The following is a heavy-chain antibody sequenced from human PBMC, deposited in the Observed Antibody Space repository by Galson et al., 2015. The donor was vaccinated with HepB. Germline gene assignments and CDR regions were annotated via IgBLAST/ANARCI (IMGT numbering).Heavy chain of an antibody. V-gene: IGHV5-51*01. CDR1: GYNSATYW. CDR3: AWAIHGTHYFDY. J-gene: IGHJ4*02. CDR2: IFLGGSHT. D-gene: IGHD6-13*01. Sequence: QCGAEVKKPGESLKISCQVPGYNSATYWIAWVRQMPGKGLEWMGLIFLGGSHTTYSPSFQGQVTISAAKSISTAYRQWSSLKASDTAMYYCAWAIHGTHYFDYWGQGTLVTVSS.